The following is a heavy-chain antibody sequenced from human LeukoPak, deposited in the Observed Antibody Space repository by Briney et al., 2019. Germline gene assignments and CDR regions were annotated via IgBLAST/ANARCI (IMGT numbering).Heavy chain of an antibody. V-gene: IGHV4-34*01. Sequence: PSETLSLTCAVYGGSFSGYYWTWIRQPPGKGLEWIGEINHSGSTNYKPSLKSRATMSVDTSKNQFSLKLTSVTAADTAVYYCARGGFGYGDFFNFDYWGQGTLVTVSS. CDR1: GGSFSGYY. CDR3: ARGGFGYGDFFNFDY. J-gene: IGHJ4*02. D-gene: IGHD4-17*01. CDR2: INHSGST.